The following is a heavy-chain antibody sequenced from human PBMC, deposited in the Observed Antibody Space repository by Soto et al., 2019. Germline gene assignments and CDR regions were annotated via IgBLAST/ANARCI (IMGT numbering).Heavy chain of an antibody. V-gene: IGHV3-30*18. CDR2: ISYEGSNK. CDR1: GFTFSSYG. J-gene: IGHJ4*02. Sequence: QVQLVESGGGVVQPGRSLRLSCAASGFTFSSYGMHWVRQAPGKGLEWVAVISYEGSNKYYADSVKGRFTISRDNSKNTLYEQTNSLRAEDTAVYYCAKGAYSGSDLDYWGQGTLVTVSS. D-gene: IGHD1-26*01. CDR3: AKGAYSGSDLDY.